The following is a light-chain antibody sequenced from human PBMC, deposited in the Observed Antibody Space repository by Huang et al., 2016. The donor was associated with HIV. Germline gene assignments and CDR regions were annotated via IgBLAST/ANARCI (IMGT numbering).Light chain of an antibody. CDR1: ESILRH. CDR2: GAS. V-gene: IGKV3-15*01. J-gene: IGKJ2*01. Sequence: VMTQSPATLSVSPGERATLSCRASESILRHVAWYQQRPGQPPRLLIYGASVRRPGIPDRFRGSGSGTEFSLTISSLQSEDFAVYYCQQCNKWPPYTYGQGTKLEIK. CDR3: QQCNKWPPYT.